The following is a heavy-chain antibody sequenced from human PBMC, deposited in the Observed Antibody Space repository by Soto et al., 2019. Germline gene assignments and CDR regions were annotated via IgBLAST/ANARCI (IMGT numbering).Heavy chain of an antibody. J-gene: IGHJ4*02. V-gene: IGHV3-30*18. Sequence: QLQLVESGGGVVQPGRSLRLSCAASGFTFSSSGMHWVRQAPGKGLEWVAVISYDGSNKFYADSVKGRFTISRDNFRNTLYLQMNSLRAEDTAVYYCAKEFHSWNYFDYWGQGTLVTVSS. CDR2: ISYDGSNK. CDR3: AKEFHSWNYFDY. D-gene: IGHD1-20*01. CDR1: GFTFSSSG.